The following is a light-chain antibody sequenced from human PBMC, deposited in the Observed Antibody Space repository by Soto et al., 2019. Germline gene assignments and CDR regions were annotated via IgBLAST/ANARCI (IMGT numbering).Light chain of an antibody. CDR2: AAS. V-gene: IGKV1-27*01. Sequence: DTQMTQSPSSLSASIGDRVTITCRASQDIKTYVAWYQQKPGKPPSLLIYAASTLQSGVPSRFSGSGSGADFTLTISSQQPEDVATYYCQKYNSAPWAFAQGTKVEIK. CDR1: QDIKTY. J-gene: IGKJ1*01. CDR3: QKYNSAPWA.